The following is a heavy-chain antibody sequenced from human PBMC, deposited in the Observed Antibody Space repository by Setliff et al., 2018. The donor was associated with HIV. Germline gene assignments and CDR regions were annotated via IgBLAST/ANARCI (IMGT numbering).Heavy chain of an antibody. D-gene: IGHD3-22*01. V-gene: IGHV5-51*01. CDR2: IYPGDSDT. J-gene: IGHJ5*02. Sequence: GESLKISCKASGYRFTSDWIAWVRQMPEKGLEWVGIIYPGDSDTRYSPSFQGQVTISADKSLTTAYLQWSSLKASDNAIYYCARGPLDYDRREGFDTWGQGTLVTVSS. CDR3: ARGPLDYDRREGFDT. CDR1: GYRFTSDW.